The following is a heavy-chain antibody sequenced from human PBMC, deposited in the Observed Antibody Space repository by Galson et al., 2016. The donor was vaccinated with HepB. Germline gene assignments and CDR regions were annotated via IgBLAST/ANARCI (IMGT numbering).Heavy chain of an antibody. CDR2: ISSNGSYI. J-gene: IGHJ6*02. D-gene: IGHD3-22*01. CDR3: ARDATGDGSGYFFYYYYGMDV. CDR1: GFTFSTHS. Sequence: SLRLSCAASGFTFSTHSMNWVRQAPGKGLEWVSSISSNGSYIYFADSVKGRFSISRDNAKNSLYLQLSSLRAEDTAVYYCARDATGDGSGYFFYYYYGMDVWGQGTTVTVSS. V-gene: IGHV3-21*01.